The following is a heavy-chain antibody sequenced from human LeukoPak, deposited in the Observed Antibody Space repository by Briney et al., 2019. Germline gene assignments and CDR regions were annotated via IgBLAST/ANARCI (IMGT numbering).Heavy chain of an antibody. J-gene: IGHJ3*02. CDR3: ARDCGGESYLGAFDI. CDR2: IYYSGST. D-gene: IGHD2-21*01. Sequence: SETLSLTCTVSGGSISSYYWSWVRQPPGKGLEWIGYIYYSGSTNYNPSLKSRVTISVDTSKTQFSLKLSSVTAADTAVYFCARDCGGESYLGAFDIWGQGTVVTVSS. V-gene: IGHV4-59*12. CDR1: GGSISSYY.